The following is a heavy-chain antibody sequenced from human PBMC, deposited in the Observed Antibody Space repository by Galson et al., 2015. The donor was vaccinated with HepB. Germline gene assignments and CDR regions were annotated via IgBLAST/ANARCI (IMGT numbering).Heavy chain of an antibody. D-gene: IGHD6-19*01. J-gene: IGHJ6*02. Sequence: SLRLSCAASGFTFSSYSMHWVRQAPGKGLEWVSSISSNSYIYYADSVKGRFTISRDNSKNTLYLQMNSLRAEDTAVYYCARAILSLRIAVAGPVYGMDVWGQGTTVTVSS. CDR2: ISSNSYI. V-gene: IGHV3-21*01. CDR1: GFTFSSYS. CDR3: ARAILSLRIAVAGPVYGMDV.